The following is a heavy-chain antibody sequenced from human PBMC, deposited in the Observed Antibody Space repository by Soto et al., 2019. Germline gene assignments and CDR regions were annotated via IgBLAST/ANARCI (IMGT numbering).Heavy chain of an antibody. Sequence: PGGSLRLSCAASGFTFSSYGINWVRQAPGKGLEWVAVISYDGSNKYYADSVKGRFTISRDNSKNTLYLQMNSLRAEDTAVYYCAKELVDTDMVRIYYYYYGMDVWGQGTTVTVT. CDR3: AKELVDTDMVRIYYYYYGMDV. D-gene: IGHD5-18*01. CDR2: ISYDGSNK. J-gene: IGHJ6*01. CDR1: GFTFSSYG. V-gene: IGHV3-30*18.